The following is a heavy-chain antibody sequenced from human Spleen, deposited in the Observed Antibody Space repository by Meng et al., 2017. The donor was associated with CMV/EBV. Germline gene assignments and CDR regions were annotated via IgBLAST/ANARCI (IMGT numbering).Heavy chain of an antibody. CDR1: GYTFTNYD. D-gene: IGHD3-3*01. J-gene: IGHJ4*02. Sequence: ASVKVSCKASGYTFTNYDINWVRQAAGQGLEWMGWMNPNSGNTGYAQKFQGRVTMTRNTPISTAYMELSSLRSEDTAVYYCARGGSRVLRFLEWLSFDYWGQGTLVTVSS. CDR2: MNPNSGNT. V-gene: IGHV1-8*01. CDR3: ARGGSRVLRFLEWLSFDY.